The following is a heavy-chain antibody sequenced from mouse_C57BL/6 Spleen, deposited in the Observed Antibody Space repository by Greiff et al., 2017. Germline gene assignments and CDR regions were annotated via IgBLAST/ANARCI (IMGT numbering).Heavy chain of an antibody. D-gene: IGHD1-1*01. J-gene: IGHJ3*01. CDR3: AIEAGAVVAAPFAY. CDR1: GYTFTSYW. V-gene: IGHV1-74*01. Sequence: QIQLQQPGAELVKPGASVKVSCKASGYTFTSYWMHWVKQRPGKGLEWIGSIHPSDSDTNHNQKFKGKAKLTVEKSSSTAYMQPSSLTSEDSAVYYCAIEAGAVVAAPFAYWGQGTLVTVSA. CDR2: IHPSDSDT.